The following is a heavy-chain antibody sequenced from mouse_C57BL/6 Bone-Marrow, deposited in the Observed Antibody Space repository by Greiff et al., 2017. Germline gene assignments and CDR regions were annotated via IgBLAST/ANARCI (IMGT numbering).Heavy chain of an antibody. CDR1: GFNIKDDY. J-gene: IGHJ3*01. CDR3: TTFYDGSSYAY. Sequence: VQLQQSGAELVRPGASVKLSCTASGFNIKDDYMHWVKQRPEQGLEWIGWIDPGNGDTDYASKFQGKATITADTSSNTAYLQLSSLTSEDTAVYYCTTFYDGSSYAYWGQGTLVTVSA. CDR2: IDPGNGDT. D-gene: IGHD1-1*01. V-gene: IGHV14-4*01.